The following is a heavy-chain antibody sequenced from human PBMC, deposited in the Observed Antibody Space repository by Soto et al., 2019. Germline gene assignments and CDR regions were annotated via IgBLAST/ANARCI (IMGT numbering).Heavy chain of an antibody. Sequence: GGSLRLSCAASGFTFSSYAMHWVRQAPGKGLEWVALISYDGSDKDYADSVKGRFTISRDNSRNTLFLQMNSLRAEDTAVYYCARDYYKYYDSSGYYPSPAYWGQGTLVPVSS. CDR3: ARDYYKYYDSSGYYPSPAY. CDR1: GFTFSSYA. V-gene: IGHV3-30-3*01. J-gene: IGHJ4*02. D-gene: IGHD3-22*01. CDR2: ISYDGSDK.